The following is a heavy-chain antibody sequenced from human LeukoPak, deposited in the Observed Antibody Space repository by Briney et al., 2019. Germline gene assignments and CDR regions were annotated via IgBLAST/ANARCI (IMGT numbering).Heavy chain of an antibody. D-gene: IGHD5-12*01. CDR1: GFTFSDYG. V-gene: IGHV3-53*01. Sequence: GRSLRLSCAASGFTFSDYGMSWVRQAPGKGLEWVSVIYSGGSTHYADSVKGRFTISRDNSKNTLYLQMNSLRAEDTAVYYCARDNRGYSGYDSFFDYWGQGTLVTVSS. CDR3: ARDNRGYSGYDSFFDY. CDR2: IYSGGST. J-gene: IGHJ4*02.